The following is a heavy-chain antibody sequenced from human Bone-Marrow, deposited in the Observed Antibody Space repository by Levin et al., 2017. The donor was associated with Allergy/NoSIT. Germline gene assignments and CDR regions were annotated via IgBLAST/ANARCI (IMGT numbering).Heavy chain of an antibody. J-gene: IGHJ6*02. D-gene: IGHD5-12*01. CDR1: GGSISSSSYY. V-gene: IGHV4-39*07. Sequence: SETLSLTCTVSGGSISSSSYYWGWIRQPPGKGLEWIGTIYYSGGTYYNPSLKSRVTISIDMSKNQFSLKLSSVTAADTAVYYCAREVAYDGPSDYSGMDVWGQGTTVTVSS. CDR2: IYYSGGT. CDR3: AREVAYDGPSDYSGMDV.